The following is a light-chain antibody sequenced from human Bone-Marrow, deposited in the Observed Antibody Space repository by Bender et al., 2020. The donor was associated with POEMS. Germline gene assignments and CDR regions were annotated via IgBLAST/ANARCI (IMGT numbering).Light chain of an antibody. V-gene: IGLV2-23*01. J-gene: IGLJ3*02. CDR1: SSDVGDYKY. CDR3: CSYAGSSTFWV. CDR2: EDT. Sequence: QSALTQPASVSVSPGQSITISCTGSSSDVGDYKYVSWYQQHPGKAPKLMIYEDTKRPSGVSNRFSGSKSGNTASLTISGLQAEDEADYYCCSYAGSSTFWVFGGGTKLTVL.